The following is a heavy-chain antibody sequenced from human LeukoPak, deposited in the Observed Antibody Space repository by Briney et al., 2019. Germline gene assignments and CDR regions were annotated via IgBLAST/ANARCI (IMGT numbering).Heavy chain of an antibody. V-gene: IGHV5-51*01. Sequence: GESLKISCKDSGYSFNGHWIVWVRQMPGKGLEWMGIIYPGDSDTRYSPSFQGQVTISADESINTAYLQWSSLKASDTAMYYCARRGAGTNWFDPWGQGTLVTVSS. D-gene: IGHD6-19*01. J-gene: IGHJ5*02. CDR2: IYPGDSDT. CDR1: GYSFNGHW. CDR3: ARRGAGTNWFDP.